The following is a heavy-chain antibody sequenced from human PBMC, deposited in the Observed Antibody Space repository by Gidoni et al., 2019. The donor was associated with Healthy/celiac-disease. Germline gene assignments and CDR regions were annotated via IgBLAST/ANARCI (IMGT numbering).Heavy chain of an antibody. V-gene: IGHV4-61*02. CDR2: IYTSGST. CDR3: ARDLFGAVVGAWYFDL. Sequence: QVQLQESGPGLVKPSQTLSLTCTVSGGSISSGSYYWSWIRQPAGKGLEWIGRIYTSGSTNYNPSLKSRVTISVDTSKNQFSLKLSSVTAADTAVYYCARDLFGAVVGAWYFDLWGRGTLVTVSS. D-gene: IGHD1-26*01. J-gene: IGHJ2*01. CDR1: GGSISSGSYY.